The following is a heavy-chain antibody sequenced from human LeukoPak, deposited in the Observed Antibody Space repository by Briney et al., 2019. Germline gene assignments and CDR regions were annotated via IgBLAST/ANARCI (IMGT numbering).Heavy chain of an antibody. D-gene: IGHD6-19*01. J-gene: IGHJ6*03. CDR3: ARDRAVAGMGYYMDV. V-gene: IGHV1-69*06. CDR2: IIPIFGTA. CDR1: GGTFSSYA. Sequence: SVKVSCKASGGTFSSYAISWVRQAPGQGLGWMGGIIPIFGTANYAQKFQGRVTITADKSTSTAYMELSSLRSEDTAVYYCARDRAVAGMGYYMDVWGKGTTVTVSS.